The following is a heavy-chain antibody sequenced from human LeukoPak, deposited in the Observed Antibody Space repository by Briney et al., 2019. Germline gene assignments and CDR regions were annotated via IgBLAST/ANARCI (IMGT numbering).Heavy chain of an antibody. J-gene: IGHJ3*02. D-gene: IGHD3-22*01. CDR3: AGGEITMIVVVITDDAFDI. CDR2: INHSGST. V-gene: IGHV4-34*01. Sequence: KPSETLSLTCAVYGGSFSGYYWSWIRQPPGKGLEWIGEINHSGSTYYNPSLKSRVTISVDTSKNQFSLKLSSVTAADTAVYYCAGGEITMIVVVITDDAFDIWGQGTMVTVSS. CDR1: GGSFSGYY.